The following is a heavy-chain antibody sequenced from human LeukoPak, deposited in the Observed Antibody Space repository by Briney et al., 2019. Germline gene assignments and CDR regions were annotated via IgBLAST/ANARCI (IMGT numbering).Heavy chain of an antibody. CDR1: GFTFNNYW. CDR2: IKQDGSEK. D-gene: IGHD3-22*01. CDR3: ARGSYGSGSYYAGNWFDP. J-gene: IGHJ5*02. Sequence: GGSPRLSCAASGFTFNNYWMSWVRQAPGKGLEWVANIKQDGSEKYYVDSVKGRFTISRDNAKNSLSLQMNSLRAEDTAVYSCARGSYGSGSYYAGNWFDPWGQGTLVTVSS. V-gene: IGHV3-7*03.